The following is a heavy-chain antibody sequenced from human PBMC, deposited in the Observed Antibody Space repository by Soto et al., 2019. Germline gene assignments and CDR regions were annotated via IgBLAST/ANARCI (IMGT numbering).Heavy chain of an antibody. V-gene: IGHV4-34*01. CDR1: GGSFSGYY. CDR2: INHSGST. CDR3: ARGLRNTIVLRVIINPFDY. J-gene: IGHJ4*02. Sequence: PSETLSLTCAVYGGSFSGYYWSWIRQPPGKGLEWIGEINHSGSTNYNPSLKSRVTISVDTSKNQFSLKLSSVTAADTAVYYCARGLRNTIVLRVIINPFDYRGQGTLGTVSS. D-gene: IGHD3-10*01.